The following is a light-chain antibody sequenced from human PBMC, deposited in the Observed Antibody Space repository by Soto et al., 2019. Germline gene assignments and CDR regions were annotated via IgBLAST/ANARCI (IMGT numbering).Light chain of an antibody. CDR1: QSVSSY. CDR2: DAS. Sequence: EIVLTQSPATLSLSPGERATLSCSASQSVSSYLAWYQQKPGQAPRLLIYDASNRATGMPARFSGSGSETDFTLNISSQEPEEFAVYYCQQRSNGTAFTVGPGTKVDIK. V-gene: IGKV3-11*01. J-gene: IGKJ3*01. CDR3: QQRSNGTAFT.